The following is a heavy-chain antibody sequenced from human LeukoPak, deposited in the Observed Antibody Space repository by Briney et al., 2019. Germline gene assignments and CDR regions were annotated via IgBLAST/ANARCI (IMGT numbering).Heavy chain of an antibody. CDR3: ARDQGTPSENYYYYYGMDV. V-gene: IGHV3-30*04. CDR2: ISYDESNK. J-gene: IGHJ6*04. D-gene: IGHD3-10*01. Sequence: GGSLRLSCAASGFPFSSYAMLWVRHATGKGLEWVADISYDESNKHYAHSEKGRFTISRDNSKNTLYLQMNSLRAEDTAVYYCARDQGTPSENYYYYYGMDVWGKATTVTVYS. CDR1: GFPFSSYA.